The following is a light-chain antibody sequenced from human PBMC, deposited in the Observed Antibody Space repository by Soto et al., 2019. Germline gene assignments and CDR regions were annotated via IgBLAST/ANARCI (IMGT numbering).Light chain of an antibody. CDR2: EVS. J-gene: IGLJ1*01. V-gene: IGLV2-14*01. CDR1: SSDVGGHNF. CDR3: NSYTSSAARV. Sequence: QSALTQPASVSGSLGQSITISCTGTSSDVGGHNFVSWYQQHPDKAPKVIIFEVSNRPSGVSNRFSGSKSGNTASLTLSGLQAEDEADYYCNSYTSSAARVFGTGTKLTVL.